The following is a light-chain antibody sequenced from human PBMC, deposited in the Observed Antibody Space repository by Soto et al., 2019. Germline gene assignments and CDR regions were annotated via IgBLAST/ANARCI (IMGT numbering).Light chain of an antibody. Sequence: DIQMTQSPSSLSASVGDRVAITCQASQDISNYVSWYQQKAGTAPKLLIYDASKLETGVPSRFSGSGSGTDFTLTITSLQPEDVATYYCQHYDHLPITFGPGTRLEIK. CDR3: QHYDHLPIT. V-gene: IGKV1-33*01. J-gene: IGKJ5*01. CDR1: QDISNY. CDR2: DAS.